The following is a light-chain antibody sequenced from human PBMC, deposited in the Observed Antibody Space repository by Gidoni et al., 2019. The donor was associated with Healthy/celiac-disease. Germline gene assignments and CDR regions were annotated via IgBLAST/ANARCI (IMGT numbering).Light chain of an antibody. CDR3: GSYAGSYTFVPRV. J-gene: IGLJ1*01. CDR2: DVS. CDR1: SSYVGGDHY. Sequence: QSALTQPRSVSGSPGQSVTISCTGTSSYVGGDHYVSWYQQHPDKAPTLMIYDVSKRPSGVPDRFSGSKSGNTASLTISGLQAEDEADYYCGSYAGSYTFVPRVFGTGTKVTVL. V-gene: IGLV2-11*01.